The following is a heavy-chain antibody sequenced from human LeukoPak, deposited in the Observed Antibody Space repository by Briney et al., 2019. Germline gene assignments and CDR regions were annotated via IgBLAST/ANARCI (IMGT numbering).Heavy chain of an antibody. D-gene: IGHD3-10*01. CDR1: GYTFTGYY. CDR2: INPNSGGT. V-gene: IGHV1-2*02. Sequence: GASVKVSCKASGYTFTGYYMHWVRQAPGQGLEWMGWINPNSGGTNYAQKFQGRVTMTRDTSISTAYMELSRLRSDDTAVYYCARALYYYGSGSYPDGGCWFDPWGQGTLVTVPS. J-gene: IGHJ5*02. CDR3: ARALYYYGSGSYPDGGCWFDP.